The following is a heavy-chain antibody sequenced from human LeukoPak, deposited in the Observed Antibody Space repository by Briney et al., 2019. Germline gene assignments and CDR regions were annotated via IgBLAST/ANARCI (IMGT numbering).Heavy chain of an antibody. D-gene: IGHD6-19*01. Sequence: GGSLRLSCAASVFTVSSNYMSWVRLAPGKGLEWVSVIYSGGSTYYADSVKGRITISRDNPKNTLYLQMNSLRAEDTAVYYCARDRRIAVAGQYYYYYGMDVWGQGTTVTVSS. V-gene: IGHV3-66*01. CDR1: VFTVSSNY. CDR2: IYSGGST. CDR3: ARDRRIAVAGQYYYYYGMDV. J-gene: IGHJ6*02.